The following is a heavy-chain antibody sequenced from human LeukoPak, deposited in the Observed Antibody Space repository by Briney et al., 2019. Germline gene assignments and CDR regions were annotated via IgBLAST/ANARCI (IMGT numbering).Heavy chain of an antibody. J-gene: IGHJ2*01. CDR2: ISSSSSYI. CDR1: GFSFSSYT. V-gene: IGHV3-21*01. D-gene: IGHD2-15*01. CDR3: ARDGRRRDYCDSGSCYWYFDL. Sequence: PGGSLRLSCAASGFSFSSYTMNWVRQAPAKGLEWVSSISSSSSYIYYADSLKGRFTISRDNAKNSLYLQMNSLRAEDTAVYYCARDGRRRDYCDSGSCYWYFDLWGRGTLVTVSS.